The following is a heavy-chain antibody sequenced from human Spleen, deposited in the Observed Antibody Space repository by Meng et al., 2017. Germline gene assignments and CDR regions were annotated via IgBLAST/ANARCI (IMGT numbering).Heavy chain of an antibody. Sequence: QAQLPQWGAGLLKPSETLALTCGVYGGSFSGYSWNWIRQPPGKGLEWIGEINHRGRTNYNPSLKSRVTISVDTSKNQFSLKLSSMTAADTALYYCARATVGTGWFDPWGQGTLVTVSS. V-gene: IGHV4-34*01. CDR3: ARATVGTGWFDP. CDR1: GGSFSGYS. J-gene: IGHJ5*02. D-gene: IGHD6-13*01. CDR2: INHRGRT.